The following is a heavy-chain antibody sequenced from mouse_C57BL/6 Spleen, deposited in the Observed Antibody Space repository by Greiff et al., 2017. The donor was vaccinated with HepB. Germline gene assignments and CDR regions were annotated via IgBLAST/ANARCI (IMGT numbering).Heavy chain of an antibody. CDR3: VYYDYVDY. J-gene: IGHJ2*01. CDR2: INPNNGGT. V-gene: IGHV1-26*01. D-gene: IGHD2-4*01. CDR1: GYTFTDYY. Sequence: EVQLQQSGPELVKPGASVKISCKASGYTFTDYYMNWVKQSHGKSLEWIGDINPNNGGTSYNQKFKGKATLTVDKSSSTAYMELRSLTSEDSAVYYCVYYDYVDYWGQGTTLTVSS.